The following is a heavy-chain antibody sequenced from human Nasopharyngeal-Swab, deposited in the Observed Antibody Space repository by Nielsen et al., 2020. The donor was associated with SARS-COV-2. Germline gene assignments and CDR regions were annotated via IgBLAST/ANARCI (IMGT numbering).Heavy chain of an antibody. Sequence: SGPTLVKPTQTLTLTCTFSGFSLSTSGMCVSWIRQPPGKALEWLARIDWDDDKYYGTSLKTRLTISKDTSKNQVVLTMTNMDPVDTATYYCARLNSLGVVFDYWGQGTLVTVSS. D-gene: IGHD3-16*01. CDR3: ARLNSLGVVFDY. CDR2: IDWDDDK. J-gene: IGHJ4*02. CDR1: GFSLSTSGMC. V-gene: IGHV2-70*11.